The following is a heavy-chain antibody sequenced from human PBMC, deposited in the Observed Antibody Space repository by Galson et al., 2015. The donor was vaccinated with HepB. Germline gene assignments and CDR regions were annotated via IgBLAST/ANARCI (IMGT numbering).Heavy chain of an antibody. CDR3: ARTRPTVTPYFDY. D-gene: IGHD4-17*01. CDR2: MFDRGST. J-gene: IGHJ4*02. CDR1: GGSINTGGYF. Sequence: TLSLTCAVSGGSINTGGYFWSWIRQPPGKGLEWIGYMFDRGSTHYNAALRGRVTISVDKSQNQFSLKLRSVTAADTAVYYCARTRPTVTPYFDYWGQGALVTVSS. V-gene: IGHV4-30-2*01.